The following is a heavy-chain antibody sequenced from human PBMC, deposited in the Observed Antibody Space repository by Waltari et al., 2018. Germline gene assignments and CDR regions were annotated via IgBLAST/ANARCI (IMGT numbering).Heavy chain of an antibody. CDR1: GGSISSGSYY. CDR2: IYTSGST. CDR3: ARERVSRRNFDY. J-gene: IGHJ4*02. D-gene: IGHD6-13*01. V-gene: IGHV4-61*09. Sequence: QVQLQESGPGLVKPSQTLSLTCTVSGGSISSGSYYWSWIRQPAGKGLEWIGYIYTSGSTNYNPALKSRVTISVDTSKNQFSLKLSSVTAADPAVYYCARERVSRRNFDYWGQGTLVTVSS.